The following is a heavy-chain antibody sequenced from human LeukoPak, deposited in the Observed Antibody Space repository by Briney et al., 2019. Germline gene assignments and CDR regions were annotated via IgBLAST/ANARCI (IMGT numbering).Heavy chain of an antibody. V-gene: IGHV1-2*02. J-gene: IGHJ6*03. Sequence: GASVKVSCKASGYIFSDYYMHWVRQAPGQGLEWMGWINPNSGGTNYAQKFQGRVTMTRDTSISTAYMELSRLRSDDTAVYYCAAQRDFNYYYYMDVWGKGTTVTVSS. D-gene: IGHD3-3*01. CDR1: GYIFSDYY. CDR2: INPNSGGT. CDR3: AAQRDFNYYYYMDV.